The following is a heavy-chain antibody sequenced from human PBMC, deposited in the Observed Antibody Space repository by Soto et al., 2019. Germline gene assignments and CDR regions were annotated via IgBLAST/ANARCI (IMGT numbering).Heavy chain of an antibody. Sequence: QVQLVQSGAEVKKPGASVKVSCKASGYTFTSYGISWVRQAPGQGLEWMGWISAYNGNTNYAQKLQGRVTMTTDTSTSTAYMELRSLRTDDTAVYYCAILGYGYSSGWYAEYWGQGTLVTVSS. CDR3: AILGYGYSSGWYAEY. D-gene: IGHD6-19*01. V-gene: IGHV1-18*01. J-gene: IGHJ4*02. CDR2: ISAYNGNT. CDR1: GYTFTSYG.